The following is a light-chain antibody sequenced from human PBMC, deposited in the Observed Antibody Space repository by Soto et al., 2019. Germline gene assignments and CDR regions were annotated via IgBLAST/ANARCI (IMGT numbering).Light chain of an antibody. CDR2: GAY. CDR1: QGISSW. V-gene: IGKV1-12*01. J-gene: IGKJ5*01. Sequence: DIQMTQSPSSVSASVGDRVTITCRASQGISSWLAWYQQKPGKAPKLLMYGAYTLQSGVPSRFSGSESGTQLTLTISSLQPEDFATYYCQQLHSYPITFGQGTRLEIK. CDR3: QQLHSYPIT.